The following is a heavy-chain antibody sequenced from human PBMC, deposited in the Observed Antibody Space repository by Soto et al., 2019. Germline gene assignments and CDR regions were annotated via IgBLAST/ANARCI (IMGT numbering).Heavy chain of an antibody. J-gene: IGHJ5*02. Sequence: PSETLSLTCTVSGGSISSGGYYWSWIRQHPGKGLEWIGYIYYSGSTYYNPSLKSRVTISVDTSKNQFSLKLSSVTAADTAVYYCARDLDGGNLGWFDPWGQGTLXTV. CDR3: ARDLDGGNLGWFDP. D-gene: IGHD2-15*01. V-gene: IGHV4-31*03. CDR1: GGSISSGGYY. CDR2: IYYSGST.